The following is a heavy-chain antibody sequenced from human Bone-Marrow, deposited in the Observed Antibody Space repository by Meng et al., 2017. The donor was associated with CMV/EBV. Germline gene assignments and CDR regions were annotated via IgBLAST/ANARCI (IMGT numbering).Heavy chain of an antibody. D-gene: IGHD3-10*01. J-gene: IGHJ4*02. CDR3: ARSPGYPREFDY. CDR2: VHYSGST. CDR1: GVSVSIGNSY. V-gene: IGHV4-61*01. Sequence: VSGVSVSIGNSYWSWIRQPPGKGLECIGYVHYSGSTNYNPSLRSRATISVDTSKNQFSLNLNSVTAADTAVYYCARSPGYPREFDYWGQGTLVTVSS.